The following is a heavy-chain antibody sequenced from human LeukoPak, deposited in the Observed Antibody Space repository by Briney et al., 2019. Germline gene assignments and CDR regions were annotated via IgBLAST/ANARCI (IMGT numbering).Heavy chain of an antibody. Sequence: SETLSLTCAVYGGSFSGYYLGWIRQPPGKGLEWIGNIYYTGSTYYNASLQSRVTISIDMSKNQFSLRLSSVTAADTAVYYCARGLWFGDENPPYFDYWGQGILVTVSS. CDR1: GGSFSGYY. J-gene: IGHJ4*02. V-gene: IGHV4-34*01. D-gene: IGHD3-10*01. CDR2: IYYTGST. CDR3: ARGLWFGDENPPYFDY.